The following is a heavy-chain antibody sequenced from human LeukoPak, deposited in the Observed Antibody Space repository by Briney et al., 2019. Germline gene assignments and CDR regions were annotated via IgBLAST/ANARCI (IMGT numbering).Heavy chain of an antibody. CDR1: GYTFTGYY. V-gene: IGHV1-2*02. CDR2: INPNSGGT. Sequence: EASVKVSCKASGYTFTGYYMHWVRQAPGQGLEWMGWINPNSGGTNYAQKFQGRVTMTRDTSISTAYMELSRLRSDDTAVYYCASTVGYSGSYFSPNYFDYWGQGTLVTVSS. D-gene: IGHD1-26*01. J-gene: IGHJ4*02. CDR3: ASTVGYSGSYFSPNYFDY.